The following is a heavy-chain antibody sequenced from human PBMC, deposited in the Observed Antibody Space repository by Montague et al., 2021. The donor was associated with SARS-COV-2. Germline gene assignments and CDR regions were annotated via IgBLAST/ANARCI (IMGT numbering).Heavy chain of an antibody. CDR1: GGSVSSGSYY. J-gene: IGHJ4*02. V-gene: IGHV4-61*01. CDR2: IYYSGST. Sequence: SETLSLTCTVSGGSVSSGSYYWSWIRQPPGKVLEWIGYIYYSGSTNYNPSLKSLGTISVDTSKNQYSLQLSSVTAADTAVYYCARVVPRWLQFDPYFDYWGQGTLVTVSS. D-gene: IGHD5-24*01. CDR3: ARVVPRWLQFDPYFDY.